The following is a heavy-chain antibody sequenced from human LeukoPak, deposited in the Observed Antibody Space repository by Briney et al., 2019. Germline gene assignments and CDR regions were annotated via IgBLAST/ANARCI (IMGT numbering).Heavy chain of an antibody. V-gene: IGHV4-39*01. Sequence: SDTLSLTCTVSGGSISSSSYSWGWIRQPPGKVLLWICSIYYSGSTYYNPSLKSRVTISVDTSKNQFSLKLSSVTAADTAVYYCASGYYDSSGYPLAFDIWGQGTMVTVSS. CDR2: IYYSGST. CDR3: ASGYYDSSGYPLAFDI. J-gene: IGHJ3*02. D-gene: IGHD3-22*01. CDR1: GGSISSSSYS.